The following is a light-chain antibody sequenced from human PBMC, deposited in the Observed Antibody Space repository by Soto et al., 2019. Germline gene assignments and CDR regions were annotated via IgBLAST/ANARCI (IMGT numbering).Light chain of an antibody. Sequence: EIVMTQSPATLSVSPGERATLSCRASQTVGSNLAWYQQKPGQAPRLLIYGVATRATGIPDRFSGSGSGTEFTLTISSLQSEDFEVYFCQQNHSWPPVLGHGTKVDIK. V-gene: IGKV3D-15*01. CDR3: QQNHSWPPV. CDR1: QTVGSN. CDR2: GVA. J-gene: IGKJ1*01.